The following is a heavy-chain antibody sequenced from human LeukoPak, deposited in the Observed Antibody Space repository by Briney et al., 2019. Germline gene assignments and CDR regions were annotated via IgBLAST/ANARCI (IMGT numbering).Heavy chain of an antibody. J-gene: IGHJ5*02. CDR1: GGSISSYY. CDR2: IYSSGST. D-gene: IGHD5-12*01. CDR3: ARLGYSGYDWGPNWFDP. V-gene: IGHV4-59*08. Sequence: SETLSLTCTVSGGSISSYYWSWIRQPLGMGLEWIGYIYSSGSTNYNPSLKSRVTISVDTSKNQFSLKLSSVTAADTAVYYCARLGYSGYDWGPNWFDPWGQGTLVTVSS.